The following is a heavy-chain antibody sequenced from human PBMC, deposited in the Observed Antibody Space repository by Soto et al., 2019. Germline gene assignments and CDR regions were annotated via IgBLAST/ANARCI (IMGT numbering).Heavy chain of an antibody. J-gene: IGHJ4*02. CDR3: ARGRVAARRVLDY. CDR2: MTPNSGTP. Sequence: QVQLVQSGAEVKKPGASVRVSCKTSGYTFTTYDINWVRQATGQGIEWMGWMTPNSGTPGYTQKFQGRVTMTTNTSISTAYMELSSLRSEDTAVYYCARGRVAARRVLDYWGLGTLVTVSS. CDR1: GYTFTTYD. D-gene: IGHD6-6*01. V-gene: IGHV1-8*01.